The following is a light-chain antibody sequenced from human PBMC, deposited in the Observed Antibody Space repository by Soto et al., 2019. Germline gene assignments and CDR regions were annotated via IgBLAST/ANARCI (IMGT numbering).Light chain of an antibody. CDR3: MQPLQSWT. V-gene: IGKV2-28*01. Sequence: IVMTQSPLSLPVTPVEPASISFRSGQILVHSNVYNYLDWYLQKPGQSPQLLIYLGSNRASGVPDRFSGSGSGTDFTLKISRVEAEDVGVYYCMQPLQSWTFGQGTKVDI. J-gene: IGKJ1*01. CDR2: LGS. CDR1: QILVHSNVYNY.